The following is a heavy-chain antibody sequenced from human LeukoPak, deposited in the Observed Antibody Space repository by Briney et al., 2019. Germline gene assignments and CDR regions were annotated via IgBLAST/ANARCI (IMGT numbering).Heavy chain of an antibody. J-gene: IGHJ5*02. D-gene: IGHD1-7*01. CDR3: ARDRLELRWFDP. CDR2: IIPIFGTA. Sequence: SSVKVSFKASGGTFSSYAISWVRQAPGQGLEWMEGIIPIFGTANYAQKFQGRVTITADESTSTAYMELSSLRSEDTAVYYCARDRLELRWFDPWGQGTLVTVSS. V-gene: IGHV1-69*13. CDR1: GGTFSSYA.